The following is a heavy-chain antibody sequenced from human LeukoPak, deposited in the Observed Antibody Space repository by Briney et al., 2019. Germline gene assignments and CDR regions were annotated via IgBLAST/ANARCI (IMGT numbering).Heavy chain of an antibody. V-gene: IGHV3-23*01. Sequence: GGSLRLSCAASGFTFSSFAMSWVRQAPGQGLEWVSIISAGGVSTYYAGSVKGRFTISRDNSKNTLYLQMNSLRAEDTALYYCAKDKGDSSGWQFDYWGQGTLVTVSS. CDR3: AKDKGDSSGWQFDY. CDR1: GFTFSSFA. J-gene: IGHJ4*02. D-gene: IGHD6-19*01. CDR2: ISAGGVST.